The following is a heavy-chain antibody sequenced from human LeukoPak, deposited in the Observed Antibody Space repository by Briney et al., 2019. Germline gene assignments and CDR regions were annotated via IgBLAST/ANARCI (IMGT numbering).Heavy chain of an antibody. CDR2: IYYSGST. CDR3: ARAGQLELKTWFDP. CDR1: GSSISSYY. V-gene: IGHV4-59*01. J-gene: IGHJ5*02. Sequence: SETLSLTCTVSGSSISSYYWSWIRQPPGKGLEWIGYIYYSGSTNYNPSLKSRVTISVDTSKNQFSLKLSSVTAADTAVYYCARAGQLELKTWFDPWGQGTLVTVSS. D-gene: IGHD1-7*01.